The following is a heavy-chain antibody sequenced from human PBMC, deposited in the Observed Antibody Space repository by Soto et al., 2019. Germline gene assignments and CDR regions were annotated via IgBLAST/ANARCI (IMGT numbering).Heavy chain of an antibody. D-gene: IGHD5-18*01. V-gene: IGHV3-23*01. CDR1: GFTFSSYA. J-gene: IGHJ6*02. CDR2: ISGSGDST. CDR3: AKERGYSYGYGYHGMDV. Sequence: GGSLRLSCAASGFTFSSYAMSWVRQAPGKGLEWLSTISGSGDSTYYADSVKGRFTISRDNSKNTLFHQMNSLRAEDTAVYYCAKERGYSYGYGYHGMDVWGQRTTVTVS.